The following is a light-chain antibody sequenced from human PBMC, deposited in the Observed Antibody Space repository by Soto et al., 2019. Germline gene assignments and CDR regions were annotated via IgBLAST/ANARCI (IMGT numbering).Light chain of an antibody. V-gene: IGLV2-11*01. J-gene: IGLJ2*01. CDR3: SSYSRDTTVL. CDR1: SSDVGGHNY. Sequence: QSVLTQPRSVSGSPGQSVTISCTGTSSDVGGHNYVSWYQQYPGKAPKLIILEVLNRPSGVSDRFSGSKSGNTASLTISGLQADDEADYYCSSYSRDTTVLFGGGTKVTVL. CDR2: EVL.